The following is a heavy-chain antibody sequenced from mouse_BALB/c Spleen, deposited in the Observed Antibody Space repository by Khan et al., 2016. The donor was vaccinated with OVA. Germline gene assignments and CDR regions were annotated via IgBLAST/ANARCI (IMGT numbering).Heavy chain of an antibody. J-gene: IGHJ3*01. CDR3: ARDYWFAY. V-gene: IGHV5-6-5*01. CDR2: ISSGDTT. CDR1: GFTFSNYG. Sequence: EVELVESGGGLVKPGGSLKLSCAASGFTFSNYGVSWVRQTPEKRLVWVASISSGDTTYYSDSAKGRFTISRDNARNILYLQMSSLRSEDTAMYYCARDYWFAYWGQGTLVTVSA.